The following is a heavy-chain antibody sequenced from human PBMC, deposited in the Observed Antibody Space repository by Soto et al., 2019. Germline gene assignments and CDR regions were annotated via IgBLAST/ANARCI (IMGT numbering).Heavy chain of an antibody. CDR3: VKGGWLDF. J-gene: IGHJ5*01. CDR2: ISDDSSRT. CDR1: GFTFSSYW. D-gene: IGHD3-16*01. Sequence: SLRLSCAASGFTFSSYWMHWVRQAPGRGLEWVSFISDDSSRTYYADAVKGRFTISRDNSKYTLYLQMNSLTAEDTAVYACVKGGWLDFWGQGTLVTVSS. V-gene: IGHV3-30*02.